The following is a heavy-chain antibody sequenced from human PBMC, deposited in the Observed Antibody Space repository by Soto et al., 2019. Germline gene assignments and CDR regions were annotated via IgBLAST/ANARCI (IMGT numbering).Heavy chain of an antibody. CDR3: ARDYDYVWGSYRHTLHY. CDR1: GYTFTSYG. J-gene: IGHJ4*02. D-gene: IGHD3-16*02. CDR2: VSAYNGNT. Sequence: GASVKVSCKASGYTFTSYGISWVRQAPGQRFEWMGWVSAYNGNTDYAQTLQGRVTMTTDTSTTTAYMELRSLRSDDTAVYYCARDYDYVWGSYRHTLHYWGQGTPVTVSS. V-gene: IGHV1-18*01.